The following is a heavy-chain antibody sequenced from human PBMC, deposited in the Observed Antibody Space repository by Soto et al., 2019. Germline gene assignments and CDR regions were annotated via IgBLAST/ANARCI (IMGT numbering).Heavy chain of an antibody. V-gene: IGHV4-39*01. Sequence: QLQLQESGPGLVKPSETVSLTCAVSGASVSSTSYYWAWIRQPPGRGLEWVGTSHSSGSSYYNPSLQRPVTISLDTSKNQFSLRLTSVTAPDTAVYFCARHDDLYTSFDYWGQGTLLSVSS. J-gene: IGHJ4*02. CDR1: GASVSSTSYY. CDR3: ARHDDLYTSFDY. D-gene: IGHD2-2*02. CDR2: SHSSGSS.